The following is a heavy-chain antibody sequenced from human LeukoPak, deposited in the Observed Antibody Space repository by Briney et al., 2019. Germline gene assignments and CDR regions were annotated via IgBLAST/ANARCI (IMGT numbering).Heavy chain of an antibody. CDR1: GFTFSNYN. CDR3: TTTLTYYYDSSGYTFDY. J-gene: IGHJ4*02. D-gene: IGHD3-22*01. V-gene: IGHV3-21*03. CDR2: FSSSSSYI. Sequence: GGSLRLSCAASGFTFSNYNMNWVRQAPGKGLEWVSSFSSSSSYIYYADSVKGRLPISRDNAKNSLYLQMNSLRAEDTAVYYCTTTLTYYYDSSGYTFDYWGQGTLVTVSS.